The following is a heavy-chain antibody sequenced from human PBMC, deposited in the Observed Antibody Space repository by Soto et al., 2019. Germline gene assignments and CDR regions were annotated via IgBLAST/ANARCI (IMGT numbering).Heavy chain of an antibody. CDR2: INPNSGGT. CDR3: ARAEGYYGSGTFFYYFDN. J-gene: IGHJ4*02. Sequence: QVQLVQSGAEVKKPVASVKVSCKASGYTFTGYYMHWVRQAPGQGLEWMGWINPNSGGTNSAQKFQGRVTMARDTSISTAYMELSRLTSDDTAVYYCARAEGYYGSGTFFYYFDNWGQGTLVTVSS. CDR1: GYTFTGYY. D-gene: IGHD3-10*01. V-gene: IGHV1-2*02.